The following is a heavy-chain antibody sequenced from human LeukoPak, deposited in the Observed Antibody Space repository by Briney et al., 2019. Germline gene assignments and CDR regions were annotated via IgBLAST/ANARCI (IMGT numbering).Heavy chain of an antibody. CDR3: AKDRRWYYYYYMDV. J-gene: IGHJ6*03. CDR1: YG. V-gene: IGHV3-30*02. D-gene: IGHD2-15*01. CDR2: IRYDGSNK. Sequence: YGMHWVRQAPGKGLEWVAFIRYDGSNKYYADSVKGRFTISRDNSKNTLYLQMNSLRAEDTAVYYCAKDRRWYYYYYMDVWGKGTTVTVSS.